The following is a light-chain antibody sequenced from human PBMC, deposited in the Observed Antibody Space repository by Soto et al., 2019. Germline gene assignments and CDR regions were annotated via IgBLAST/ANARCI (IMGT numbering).Light chain of an antibody. CDR2: GVT. CDR1: SSDIGAYNY. CDR3: FSHRGGDSHV. Sequence: QSALTQPASVSGSPGQSITISCTRTSSDIGAYNYVSWYQQYPGKAPKLMIYGVTNRPSGVFNRFSGSKTGNTASLTISGLQAEDEADYYCFSHRGGDSHVFGTGTKVTVL. J-gene: IGLJ1*01. V-gene: IGLV2-14*01.